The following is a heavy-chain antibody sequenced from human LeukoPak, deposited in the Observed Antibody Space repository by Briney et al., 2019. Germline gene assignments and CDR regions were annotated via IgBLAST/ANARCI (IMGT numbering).Heavy chain of an antibody. D-gene: IGHD3-22*01. Sequence: HPGGSLRLSCAASGFTFSSYGTHWVRQAPGKGLEWVAVISYDGSNKYYADSVKGRFTISRDNSKNTLYLQMNSLRAEDTAVYYCAKDPGGLVLYYYDSSGYYYPVYWGQGTLVTVSS. J-gene: IGHJ4*02. CDR1: GFTFSSYG. CDR3: AKDPGGLVLYYYDSSGYYYPVY. CDR2: ISYDGSNK. V-gene: IGHV3-30*18.